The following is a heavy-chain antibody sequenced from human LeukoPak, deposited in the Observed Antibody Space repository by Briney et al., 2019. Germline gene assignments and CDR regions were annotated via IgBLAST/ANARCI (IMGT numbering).Heavy chain of an antibody. Sequence: PGRCLRLSCVASGFTLSSYYMHWARQVPAQGLVWVSCINADVISTKYADSVKGRFTISRDNAKNTLYLQVNSLRAEGTAVYYCAQGGSPGALDYWGRGTLVTVSS. J-gene: IGHJ4*02. CDR3: AQGGSPGALDY. V-gene: IGHV3-74*01. CDR1: GFTLSSYY. D-gene: IGHD2-15*01. CDR2: INADVIST.